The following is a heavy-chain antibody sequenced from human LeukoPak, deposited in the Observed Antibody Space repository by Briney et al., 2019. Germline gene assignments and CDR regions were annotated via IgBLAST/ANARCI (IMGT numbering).Heavy chain of an antibody. CDR3: ARAGGSTVSHSDY. CDR1: GFTFSSYA. CDR2: ISSSTSYI. V-gene: IGHV3-21*01. J-gene: IGHJ4*02. Sequence: GGSLRLSCAASGFTFSSYAMHWVRQAPGKGLEWVSSISSSTSYIYYADSVKGRFTISKDNAKNSLYLQMNSLRAEDTAVYYCARAGGSTVSHSDYWGQGTLVTVSS. D-gene: IGHD4-17*01.